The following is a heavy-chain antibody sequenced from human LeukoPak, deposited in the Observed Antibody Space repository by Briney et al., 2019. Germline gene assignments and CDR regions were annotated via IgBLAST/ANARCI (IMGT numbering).Heavy chain of an antibody. CDR3: ASPARYSYGNLDY. V-gene: IGHV3-21*01. J-gene: IGHJ4*02. CDR2: ISSSSSYI. CDR1: GFTFSSYS. Sequence: GGSLRLSCAASGFTFSSYSMNWVRQAPGKGLEWVSSISSSSSYIYYADSVKGRFTISRDNAKNSLYLQMNSLRAEDTAVYYCASPARYSYGNLDYWGQGTLVTVSS. D-gene: IGHD5-18*01.